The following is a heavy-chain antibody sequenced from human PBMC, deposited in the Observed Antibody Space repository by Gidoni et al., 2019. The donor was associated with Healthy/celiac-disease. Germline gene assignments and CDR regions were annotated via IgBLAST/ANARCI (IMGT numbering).Heavy chain of an antibody. CDR1: GYTLTELY. CDR2: FDPEDGET. D-gene: IGHD5-12*01. Sequence: QVQLVQSGAEVKKPGASVKVSCKVSGYTLTELYMHWVRQAPGKGLEWMGGFDPEDGETIYAQKFQGRVTMTEDTSTDTAYMELSSLRSEDTAVYYCATSPSSRFLGDGYNFRVIGEYYFDYWGQGTLVTVSS. V-gene: IGHV1-24*01. J-gene: IGHJ4*02. CDR3: ATSPSSRFLGDGYNFRVIGEYYFDY.